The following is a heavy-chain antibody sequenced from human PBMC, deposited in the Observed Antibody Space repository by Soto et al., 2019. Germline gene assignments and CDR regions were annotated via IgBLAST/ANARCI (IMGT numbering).Heavy chain of an antibody. J-gene: IGHJ5*02. D-gene: IGHD3-22*01. CDR1: GYSISSGYY. CDR3: ARESPEDYYDSSGPRFDP. CDR2: IYHSGST. Sequence: NPSETLSLTCAVSGYSISSGYYWGWIRQPPGKGLEWIGSIYHSGSTYYNPSLKSRVTISVDTSKNQFSLKLSSVTAADTAVYYCARESPEDYYDSSGPRFDPWGQGTLVTVSS. V-gene: IGHV4-38-2*02.